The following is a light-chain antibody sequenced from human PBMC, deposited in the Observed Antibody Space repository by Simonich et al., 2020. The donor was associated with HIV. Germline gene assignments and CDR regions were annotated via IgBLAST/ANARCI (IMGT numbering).Light chain of an antibody. Sequence: DIQMTQSPSSLSAAVGDRVTNTCRTSQSISSYLNWYQQKPGKAPKLLIYAASILQSGVPSRFSGSGSGTDFTLTISSLQPEDFATYYCQQSYSTPRTFGQGTKVEIK. CDR3: QQSYSTPRT. J-gene: IGKJ1*01. CDR1: QSISSY. V-gene: IGKV1-39*01. CDR2: AAS.